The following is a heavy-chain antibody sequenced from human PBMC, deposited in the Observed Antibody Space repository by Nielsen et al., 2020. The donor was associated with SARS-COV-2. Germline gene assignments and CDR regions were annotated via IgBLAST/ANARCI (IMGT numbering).Heavy chain of an antibody. V-gene: IGHV3-66*01. D-gene: IGHD3-16*01. CDR3: AKGRITTFLMDV. J-gene: IGHJ6*02. Sequence: GESLKISCAASGFTVSSNYMSWVRQAPGKGLEWVSVIYSGGSTYYADSVKGRFTISRDNSKNTLYLQMNSLRAEDTAVYYRAKGRITTFLMDVWGQGTTVTVSS. CDR1: GFTVSSNY. CDR2: IYSGGST.